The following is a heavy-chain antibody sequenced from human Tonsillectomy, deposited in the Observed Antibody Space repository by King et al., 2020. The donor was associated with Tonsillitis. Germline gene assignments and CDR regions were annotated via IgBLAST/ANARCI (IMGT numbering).Heavy chain of an antibody. V-gene: IGHV4-30-4*07. J-gene: IGHJ5*02. Sequence: VQLQESGPGLVKPSQTLTLTCAVSGDSINSGSYSWSWIRQPPGKGLEWIGYINFSGATYYSPSLERRITISLDTSKNQFSLRLTSVTAADTAMYYCARAADYGANWIDPWGQGAPVTVSS. CDR2: INFSGAT. D-gene: IGHD4-17*01. CDR3: ARAADYGANWIDP. CDR1: GDSINSGSYS.